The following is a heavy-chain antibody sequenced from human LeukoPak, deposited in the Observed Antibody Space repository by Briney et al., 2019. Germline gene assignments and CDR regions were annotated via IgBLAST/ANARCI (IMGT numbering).Heavy chain of an antibody. CDR3: ASLGYCSSTSCPYYYYGMDV. Sequence: ASVKVSCKASGYTFTGYYMHWVRQAPGQGLEGMGWINPNSGGTNYAQKFQGRVTMTRDTSISTAYMELSRLRSDDTAVYYCASLGYCSSTSCPYYYYGMDVWGQGTTVTVSS. CDR2: INPNSGGT. D-gene: IGHD2-2*01. V-gene: IGHV1-2*02. J-gene: IGHJ6*02. CDR1: GYTFTGYY.